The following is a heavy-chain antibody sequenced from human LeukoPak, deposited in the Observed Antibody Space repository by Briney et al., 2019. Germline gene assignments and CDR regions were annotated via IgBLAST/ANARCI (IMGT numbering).Heavy chain of an antibody. CDR1: GGSISSSNW. CDR2: IYHSGST. CDR3: ARGGWYSNYYFDY. D-gene: IGHD6-13*01. Sequence: PSGTLSLTCAVSGGSISSSNWWSWVRQPPGEGLEWIGEIYHSGSTNYNPSLKSRVTISVDKSKNQFSLKLSSVTAADTAVYYCARGGWYSNYYFDYWGQGTLVTVSS. J-gene: IGHJ4*02. V-gene: IGHV4-4*02.